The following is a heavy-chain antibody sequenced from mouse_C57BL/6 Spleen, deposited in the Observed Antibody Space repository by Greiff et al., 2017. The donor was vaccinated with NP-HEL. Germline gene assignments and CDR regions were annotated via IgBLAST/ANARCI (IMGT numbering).Heavy chain of an antibody. J-gene: IGHJ4*01. CDR2: IYPGSGST. CDR1: GYTFTSYW. V-gene: IGHV1-55*01. D-gene: IGHD2-3*01. Sequence: QVQLQQPGAELVKPGASVKMSCKASGYTFTSYWITWVKQRPGQGLEWIGDIYPGSGSTNYNEKFKSKATLTVDTSSSTAYMQLSSLTSEDSAVYCCTRYDSNGGYAMDYWGQGTSVTVSS. CDR3: TRYDSNGGYAMDY.